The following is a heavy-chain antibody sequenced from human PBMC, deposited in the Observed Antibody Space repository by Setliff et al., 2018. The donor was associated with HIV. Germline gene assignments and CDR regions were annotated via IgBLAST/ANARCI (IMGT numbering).Heavy chain of an antibody. J-gene: IGHJ6*03. Sequence: GASVKVSCKASGYSFTNYYMHWVRQAPGQGLEWMGIINPSGGGTSYAQKFQGRVTMTRDTSTSTVYMELSSLRSEDTAMYYCAKDQQGIVGSTTDYYYYMDVWGKGTTVTV. CDR2: INPSGGGT. V-gene: IGHV1-46*01. CDR3: AKDQQGIVGSTTDYYYYMDV. D-gene: IGHD1-26*01. CDR1: GYSFTNYY.